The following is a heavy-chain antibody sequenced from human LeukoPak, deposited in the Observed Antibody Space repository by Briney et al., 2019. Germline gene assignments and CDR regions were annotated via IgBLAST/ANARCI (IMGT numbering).Heavy chain of an antibody. J-gene: IGHJ4*02. CDR1: GFTFSKHG. CDR2: ISGNAGTT. V-gene: IGHV3-23*01. CDR3: ATDIAVAGHY. Sequence: GGSLRLSCAASGFTFSKHGMTWVRQAPGKGLEWVSFISGNAGTTYYADSVKGRFTISRDNSKNTLYLQMNSLRAEDTAVYYYATDIAVAGHYWGQGTLVTVSS. D-gene: IGHD6-19*01.